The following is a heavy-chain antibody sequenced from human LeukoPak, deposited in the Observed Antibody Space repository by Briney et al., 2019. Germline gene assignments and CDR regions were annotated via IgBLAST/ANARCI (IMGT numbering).Heavy chain of an antibody. CDR3: ARDTGAGIVATNLFDY. V-gene: IGHV3-33*01. Sequence: GGSLRLSCAASGFTFSSYGMHWVRQAPGKGLEWVAVIWYDGSNKYYADSVKGRFTISRDNSKSTLYLQMNSLRAEDTAVYYCARDTGAGIVATNLFDYWGQGTLVTVSS. D-gene: IGHD5-12*01. CDR2: IWYDGSNK. J-gene: IGHJ4*02. CDR1: GFTFSSYG.